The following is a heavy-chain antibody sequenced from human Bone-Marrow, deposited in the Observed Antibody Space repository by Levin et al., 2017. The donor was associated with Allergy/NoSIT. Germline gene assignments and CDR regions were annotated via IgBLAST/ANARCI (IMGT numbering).Heavy chain of an antibody. CDR2: AYFTSEWTT. V-gene: IGHV6-1*01. J-gene: IGHJ4*02. Sequence: KASETLSLTCAVSGDSISTSGATWNWIRQSPSRGLEWLGRAYFTSEWTTDYAMSVKGRITFTPDTSKNHFSLHLNSVTPEDTAIYYCARERGEDSTTWYESFDSWGQGTQVTVSS. D-gene: IGHD3-16*01. CDR1: GDSISTSGAT. CDR3: ARERGEDSTTWYESFDS.